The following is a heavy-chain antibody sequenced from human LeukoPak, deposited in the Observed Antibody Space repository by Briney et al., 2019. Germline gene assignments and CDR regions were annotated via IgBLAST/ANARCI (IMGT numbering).Heavy chain of an antibody. Sequence: ASVKVSCKASGYTFTGYYMHWVRQAPGQGLEWMGWINPNSGGTNYAQKFQGRVTMTRDTSISTAYMELSRLRSDDTAVYYCASSAPYYYDSSSYPFDYWGQGTLVTVSS. V-gene: IGHV1-2*02. J-gene: IGHJ4*02. D-gene: IGHD3-22*01. CDR1: GYTFTGYY. CDR3: ASSAPYYYDSSSYPFDY. CDR2: INPNSGGT.